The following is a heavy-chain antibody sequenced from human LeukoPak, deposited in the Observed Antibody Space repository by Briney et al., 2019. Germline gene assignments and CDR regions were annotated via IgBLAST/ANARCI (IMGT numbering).Heavy chain of an antibody. CDR1: GYSFTSYW. V-gene: IGHV5-51*01. J-gene: IGHJ4*02. CDR3: ARRRIAVAGTRRNDYFDY. D-gene: IGHD6-19*01. CDR2: IYPGDSDT. Sequence: GESLKISCKGSGYSFTSYWIGWVRQMPGKGLEWMGIIYPGDSDTRYSPSFQGQVTISADKSISTAYLQWSSLKASDTAMHYCARRRIAVAGTRRNDYFDYWGQGTLVTVSS.